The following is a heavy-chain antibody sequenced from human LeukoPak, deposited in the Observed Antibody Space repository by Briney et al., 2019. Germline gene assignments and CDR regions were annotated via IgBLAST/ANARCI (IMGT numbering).Heavy chain of an antibody. J-gene: IGHJ5*02. CDR2: IYYSGST. CDR3: APLTLYYDFWSGYYPQINWFDP. V-gene: IGHV4-39*01. CDR1: GGSISSSSYY. Sequence: SETLSLTCTVSGGSISSSSYYWGWTRQPPGKGLEWIGSIYYSGSTYYNPSLKSRVTISVDTSKNQFSLKLSSVTAADTAVYYCAPLTLYYDFWSGYYPQINWFDPWGQGTLVTVSS. D-gene: IGHD3-3*01.